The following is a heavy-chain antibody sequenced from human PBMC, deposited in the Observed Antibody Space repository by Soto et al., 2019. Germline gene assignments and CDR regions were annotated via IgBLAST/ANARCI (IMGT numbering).Heavy chain of an antibody. D-gene: IGHD1-1*01. Sequence: EVQLLESGGGLVQPGGSLRLSCAASGFTFSSYPMSGAPKPPGRGLEWVSAISGSGGSTYYADSVKGRFTISRDNSKNTLYLQMNSLRAEDTAVYYCAKELNWNKGFDYWGQGTLVTVSS. CDR2: ISGSGGST. CDR3: AKELNWNKGFDY. J-gene: IGHJ4*02. CDR1: GFTFSSYP. V-gene: IGHV3-23*01.